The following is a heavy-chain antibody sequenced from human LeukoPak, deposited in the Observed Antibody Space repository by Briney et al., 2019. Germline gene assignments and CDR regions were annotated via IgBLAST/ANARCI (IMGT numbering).Heavy chain of an antibody. V-gene: IGHV1-18*01. CDR3: ARVEPDYYDSSGYTYYFDY. J-gene: IGHJ4*02. D-gene: IGHD3-22*01. CDR1: GYTFTSYG. Sequence: ASVKVSCRASGYTFTSYGISWVRQAPGQGLEWMGWISAYNGNTNYAQKLQGRVTMTTDTSTSTAYMELRSLRSDDTAVYYCARVEPDYYDSSGYTYYFDYWGQATMVTVSS. CDR2: ISAYNGNT.